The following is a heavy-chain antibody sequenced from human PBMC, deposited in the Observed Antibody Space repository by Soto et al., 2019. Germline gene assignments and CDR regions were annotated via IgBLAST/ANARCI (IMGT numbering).Heavy chain of an antibody. V-gene: IGHV1-46*03. CDR1: GYTFTSYY. Sequence: QVQLVQSGAEVKKPGASVKVSCKASGYTFTSYYMHWVRQAPGQGLAWMGIIIPSGGSTSYAQKFQGRVTMTRDTSTSTVYMELSSLRSEHTAVYYCAREDVNEYSSSVVLDYWGQGTLVTVSS. D-gene: IGHD6-6*01. J-gene: IGHJ4*02. CDR3: AREDVNEYSSSVVLDY. CDR2: IIPSGGST.